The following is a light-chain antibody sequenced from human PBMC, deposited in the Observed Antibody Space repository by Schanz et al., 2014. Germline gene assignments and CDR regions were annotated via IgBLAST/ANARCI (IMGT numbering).Light chain of an antibody. CDR3: SSYAGSSTFWV. CDR1: SSDVGGYKF. CDR2: EVS. J-gene: IGLJ3*02. Sequence: QSALTQPPSASGSPGQSVTISCTGTSSDVGGYKFVSWYQQHPGKAPKLIIFEVSKRPSGAPDRFSGSKSDNTASLTVSGLQAEDEADYYCSSYAGSSTFWVFGGGTKLTVV. V-gene: IGLV2-8*01.